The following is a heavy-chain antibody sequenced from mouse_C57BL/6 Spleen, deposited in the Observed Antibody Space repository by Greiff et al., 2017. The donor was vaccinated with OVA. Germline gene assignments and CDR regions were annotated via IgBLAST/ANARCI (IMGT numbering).Heavy chain of an antibody. Sequence: QVQLQQSGAELVKPGASVKISCKASGYAFSSYWMNWVKQRPGKGLEWIGQIYPGDGDTNYNGKFKGKATLTADKSSSTAYMQLSSLTSEDSAVYFCARGDWDLYFDYWGQGTTLTVSS. V-gene: IGHV1-80*01. D-gene: IGHD4-1*01. J-gene: IGHJ2*01. CDR1: GYAFSSYW. CDR2: IYPGDGDT. CDR3: ARGDWDLYFDY.